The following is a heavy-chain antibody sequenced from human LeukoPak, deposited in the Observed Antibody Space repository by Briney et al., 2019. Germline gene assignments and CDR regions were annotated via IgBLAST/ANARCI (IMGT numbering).Heavy chain of an antibody. CDR1: GYTFTSYY. D-gene: IGHD3-16*01. V-gene: IGHV1-46*01. CDR2: INPSGGST. CDR3: ASPGEKDYYFDY. Sequence: ASVKVSCKASGYTFTSYYMHWVRQAPGQGREWMGIINPSGGSTSYAQKFQGRVTMTRDTSTSTVYMELSSLRSEDTAVYYCASPGEKDYYFDYWGQGTLVTVSS. J-gene: IGHJ4*02.